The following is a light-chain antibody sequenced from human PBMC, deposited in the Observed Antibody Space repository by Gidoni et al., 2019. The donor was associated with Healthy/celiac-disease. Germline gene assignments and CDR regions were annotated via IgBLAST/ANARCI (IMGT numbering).Light chain of an antibody. Sequence: GSPGQSITISCTGTSSDVGGYNYVSWYQQHPGKAPKLMIYEVSNRPSGVSNRFSGSKSGNTASLTISGLQAEDEADYYCSSYTSSSTLFYVFGTGTKVTVL. CDR2: EVS. CDR1: SSDVGGYNY. J-gene: IGLJ1*01. V-gene: IGLV2-14*01. CDR3: SSYTSSSTLFYV.